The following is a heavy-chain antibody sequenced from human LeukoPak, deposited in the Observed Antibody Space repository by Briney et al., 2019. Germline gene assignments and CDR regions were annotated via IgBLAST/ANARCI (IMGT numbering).Heavy chain of an antibody. D-gene: IGHD5-18*01. V-gene: IGHV4-59*01. J-gene: IGHJ6*03. CDR1: GGSISSYY. CDR2: IYYSGST. CDR3: ARDTIRGYSYDYMDV. Sequence: PSETLSLTCTVSGGSISSYYWSWIRQPPGKGLEWIGYIYYSGSTNYNPSLKSRVTISVDTSKNQFSLKLSSVTAAGTAVYYCARDTIRGYSYDYMDVWGKGTTVTVSS.